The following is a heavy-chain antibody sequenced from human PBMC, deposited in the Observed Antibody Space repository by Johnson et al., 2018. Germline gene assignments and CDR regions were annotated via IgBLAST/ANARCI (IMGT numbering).Heavy chain of an antibody. CDR2: IKQDGSEK. J-gene: IGHJ6*03. V-gene: IGHV3-7*01. CDR3: ARGASTYYYDSSAYYFPRMDV. Sequence: VQLVESGGGLVQPGGSLRLSCAASGFTFSGYCMTWVRQAPGKGLEWVANIKQDGSEKYYVDSVKGRFTISRDNAKDSLYLQMNSLRAEDTAVYYCARGASTYYYDSSAYYFPRMDVWDKGTTVTVSS. D-gene: IGHD3-22*01. CDR1: GFTFSGYC.